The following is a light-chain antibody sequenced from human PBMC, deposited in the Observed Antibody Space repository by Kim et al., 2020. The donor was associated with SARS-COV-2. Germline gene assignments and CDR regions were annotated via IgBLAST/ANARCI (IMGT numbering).Light chain of an antibody. Sequence: NFMLTQPHSVSESPGRTVTISCTRSSGSIVSNRVQWYRQRPGSAPATVIYEDNQRPSGVPDRFSGSKDSSSNSASLTIKTEDEADYYCQSFDSNIQVFGGGTQLTVL. CDR1: SGSIVSNR. V-gene: IGLV6-57*03. CDR3: QSFDSNIQV. CDR2: EDN. J-gene: IGLJ2*01.